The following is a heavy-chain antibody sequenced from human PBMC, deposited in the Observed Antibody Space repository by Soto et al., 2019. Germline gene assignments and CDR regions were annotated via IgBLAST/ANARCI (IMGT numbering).Heavy chain of an antibody. J-gene: IGHJ3*02. Sequence: EVQLVQSGAEVKEPGESLRISCKGSGNSFNNYWITWVRQMSGKGMEWMGRIRPSDSYTNYSPSFQGHVSLAVDKSITTAFLQWSNLKATDTSMYYCARQTVRDCSSTSCQAGQDAFDTWGQGTMVTVSA. V-gene: IGHV5-10-1*03. CDR3: ARQTVRDCSSTSCQAGQDAFDT. D-gene: IGHD2-2*01. CDR1: GNSFNNYW. CDR2: IRPSDSYT.